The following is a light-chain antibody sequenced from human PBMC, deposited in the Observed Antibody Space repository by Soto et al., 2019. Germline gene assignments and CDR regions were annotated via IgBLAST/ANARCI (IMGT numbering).Light chain of an antibody. CDR2: KAS. Sequence: DIQMTQSPSTLSASVGDRVTITCRASQSIGSWLAWYQQKPGKAPKVLIYKASGLESGVPSRFRGRVCGPEFHLTISILKTDYFADYYCQQYSGHSWTFGQGTKVEI. V-gene: IGKV1-5*03. CDR3: QQYSGHSWT. J-gene: IGKJ1*01. CDR1: QSIGSW.